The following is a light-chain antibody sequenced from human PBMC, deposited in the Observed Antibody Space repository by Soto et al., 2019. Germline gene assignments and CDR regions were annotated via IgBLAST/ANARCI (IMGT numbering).Light chain of an antibody. J-gene: IGKJ1*01. Sequence: DIQMTQSPSSLSTSVGDRVTITCRASQSIMKYLHWYQQKPGKVPKLLIYAASSLESGVPSRFSGSGSETDFSLTISSLQPEDFALYYCGQFVSSPPRTFGQGTKVDIK. V-gene: IGKV1-39*01. CDR2: AAS. CDR1: QSIMKY. CDR3: GQFVSSPPRT.